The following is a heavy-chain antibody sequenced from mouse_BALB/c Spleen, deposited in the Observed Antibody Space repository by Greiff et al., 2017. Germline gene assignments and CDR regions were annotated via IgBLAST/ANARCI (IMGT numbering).Heavy chain of an antibody. Sequence: EVQLVESGGGLVKPGGSLKLSCAASGFTFSDYYMYWVRQTPEKRLEWVATISDGGSYTYYPDSVKGRFTISRDNAKNNLYLQMSSLKSEDTAMYYCARGGFYYYGSGYFDVWGAGTTVTVSS. CDR2: ISDGGSYT. CDR1: GFTFSDYY. CDR3: ARGGFYYYGSGYFDV. D-gene: IGHD1-1*01. V-gene: IGHV5-4*02. J-gene: IGHJ1*01.